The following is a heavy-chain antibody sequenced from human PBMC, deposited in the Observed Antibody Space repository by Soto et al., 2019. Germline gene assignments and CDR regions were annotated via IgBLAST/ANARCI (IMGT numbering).Heavy chain of an antibody. Sequence: GGSLRLSCAASGFTFDDYAMHWVRQAPGKGLEWVSGISWNSGSIGYADSVKGRFTISRDNAKNSLYLRMNSLRAEDTALYYCAKANVGYCSSTSCYGMDYWGQGTLVTVSS. CDR2: ISWNSGSI. J-gene: IGHJ4*02. D-gene: IGHD2-2*01. V-gene: IGHV3-9*01. CDR3: AKANVGYCSSTSCYGMDY. CDR1: GFTFDDYA.